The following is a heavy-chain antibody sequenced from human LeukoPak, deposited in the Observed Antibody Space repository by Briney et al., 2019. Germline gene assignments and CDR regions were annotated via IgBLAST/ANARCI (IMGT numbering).Heavy chain of an antibody. D-gene: IGHD2-15*01. CDR3: ARAGYCSGGACYGMDY. J-gene: IGHJ4*02. Sequence: PGRSLRLSCAASGFTFSSCGMHWVRQAPGKGLEWVAVIWYDGSNKYYADSVKGRFTISRDNPKNTLYLQMNSLRAEDTAVYYCARAGYCSGGACYGMDYWGQGTLVTV. CDR1: GFTFSSCG. V-gene: IGHV3-33*01. CDR2: IWYDGSNK.